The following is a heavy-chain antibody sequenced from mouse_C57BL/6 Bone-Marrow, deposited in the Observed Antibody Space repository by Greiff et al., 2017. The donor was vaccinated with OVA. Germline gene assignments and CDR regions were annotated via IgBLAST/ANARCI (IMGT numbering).Heavy chain of an antibody. CDR1: GYSITSGYD. V-gene: IGHV3-1*01. J-gene: IGHJ4*01. D-gene: IGHD5-1-1*01. CDR3: AREKYGGAMDY. Sequence: EVKLVESGPGMVKPSQSLSLTCTVTGYSITSGYDWHWLRHFPGNKLEWMGYISYSGRTNSNPSLQSRNCITHDTSKNHFFLKLNSVTTEDTATYYCAREKYGGAMDYWGQGTSVTVSS. CDR2: ISYSGRT.